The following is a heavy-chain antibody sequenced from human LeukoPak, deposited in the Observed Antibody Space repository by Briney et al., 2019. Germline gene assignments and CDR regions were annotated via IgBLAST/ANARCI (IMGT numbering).Heavy chain of an antibody. Sequence: PSETLSLTCAVYGGSFSGYYWSWIRQPPGKGLEWIGEINHSGSTNYNPSLKSRVTISVDTSKNQFSLKLSSVAAADTAVYYCARGRGSSWYFPFDYWAREPWSPSPQ. V-gene: IGHV4-34*01. CDR1: GGSFSGYY. CDR2: INHSGST. J-gene: IGHJ4*02. CDR3: ARGRGSSWYFPFDY. D-gene: IGHD6-13*01.